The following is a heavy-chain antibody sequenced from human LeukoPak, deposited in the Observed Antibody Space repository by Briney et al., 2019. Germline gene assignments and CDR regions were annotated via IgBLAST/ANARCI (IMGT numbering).Heavy chain of an antibody. Sequence: GGSLRLSCAATGYSFKDYGMHWVRQPPGKGLEWVSAINWNGGGTDYADSVKGRFTIFRDNAKNSLYLQLSSLRPEDTALYYCAKRLTATNTYIFFGLDVWGQGTSVTVSS. V-gene: IGHV3-9*01. CDR3: AKRLTATNTYIFFGLDV. CDR2: INWNGGGT. D-gene: IGHD1-26*01. J-gene: IGHJ6*02. CDR1: GYSFKDYG.